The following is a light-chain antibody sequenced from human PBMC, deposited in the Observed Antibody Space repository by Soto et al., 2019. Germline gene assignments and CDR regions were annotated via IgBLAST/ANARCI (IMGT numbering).Light chain of an antibody. V-gene: IGLV2-14*01. J-gene: IGLJ2*01. CDR2: DVS. CDR1: SSDVGGYNY. CDR3: SSYTSSSTVV. Sequence: QSALTQPASVSGSPGQSITISCTGTSSDVGGYNYVSCYQQHPGKAPKLMIYDVSNRPSGVSNRFSGSKSGNTASLTISGLQAEDAADYYCSSYTSSSTVVFGGGTQLTVL.